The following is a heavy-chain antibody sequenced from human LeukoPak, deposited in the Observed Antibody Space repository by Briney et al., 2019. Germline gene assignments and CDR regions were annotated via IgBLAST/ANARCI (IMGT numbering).Heavy chain of an antibody. D-gene: IGHD6-19*01. CDR1: GGSISSNNW. CDR3: ARAGQWLDYYYYYGMDV. CDR2: IYHSGGT. V-gene: IGHV4-4*02. J-gene: IGHJ6*02. Sequence: SETLSLTCTVSGGSISSNNWWSWVRQPPGKGLEWIGEIYHSGGTNYNPSLKSRVTISVDKSKNQFSLKLSSVTAADTAVYYCARAGQWLDYYYYYGMDVWGQGTTVTVSS.